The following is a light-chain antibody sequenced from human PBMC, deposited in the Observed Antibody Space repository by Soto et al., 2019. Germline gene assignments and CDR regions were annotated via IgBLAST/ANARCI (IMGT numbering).Light chain of an antibody. J-gene: IGLJ1*01. V-gene: IGLV2-14*01. CDR1: SSDVSGYNY. Sequence: QSALTQPASVSGSPGQSITISCTGTSSDVSGYNYVSWYQQHPGKAPKLMIYEVSNRPSGVSNRFSGSKSGNTASLTISGLQAEDEADYYCSSYTIISTSHLSVFGTRTKLTVL. CDR3: SSYTIISTSHLSV. CDR2: EVS.